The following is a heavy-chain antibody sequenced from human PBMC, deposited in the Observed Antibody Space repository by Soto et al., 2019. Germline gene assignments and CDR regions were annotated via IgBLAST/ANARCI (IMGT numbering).Heavy chain of an antibody. CDR3: ARGGSSVDYYYGMDV. V-gene: IGHV4-59*08. CDR1: GGSISSYY. D-gene: IGHD6-6*01. CDR2: IYYSGST. J-gene: IGHJ6*02. Sequence: SETLSLTCTVSGGSISSYYWSWIRQPPGKGLEWIGYIYYSGSTNYNPSLKSRVTISVDTSKNQFSLKLSSVTAADTAVYYCARGGSSVDYYYGMDVWGQGTTVTVSS.